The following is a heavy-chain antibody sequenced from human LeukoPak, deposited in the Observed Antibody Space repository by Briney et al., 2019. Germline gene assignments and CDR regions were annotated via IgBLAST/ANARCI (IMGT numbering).Heavy chain of an antibody. Sequence: PSETLSLTCTVSGGSISSGAFYWSWIRQPPGKGLERIGYTYYSGSTYYNPSLRSRVTISVDTSKNQFSLKLSSVTAADTAVYYCAGSYRSASISNGMDVWGQGTTVTVSS. CDR2: TYYSGST. D-gene: IGHD6-6*01. V-gene: IGHV4-31*03. CDR1: GGSISSGAFY. J-gene: IGHJ6*02. CDR3: AGSYRSASISNGMDV.